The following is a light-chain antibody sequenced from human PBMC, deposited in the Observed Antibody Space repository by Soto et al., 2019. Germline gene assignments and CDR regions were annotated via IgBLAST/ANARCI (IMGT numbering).Light chain of an antibody. CDR2: EVS. CDR1: SSDVGGYNY. J-gene: IGLJ1*01. CDR3: SSYTSSSAYV. Sequence: QSVLTQPASVSGCPGQSITISCTGTSSDVGGYNYVSWYQQHPGKAPNLMIYEVSNRPSGVSNRFSGSKSGNTASLTISGLQAEDEADYYCSSYTSSSAYVFGTGTKAPS. V-gene: IGLV2-14*01.